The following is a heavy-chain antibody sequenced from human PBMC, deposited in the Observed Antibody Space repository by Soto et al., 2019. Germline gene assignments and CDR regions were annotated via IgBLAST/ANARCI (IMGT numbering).Heavy chain of an antibody. CDR3: ERANNDVGRPGFDT. D-gene: IGHD1-1*01. CDR1: GDSITSGTFY. CDR2: MYYSGST. Sequence: PSETLSLTCTVSGDSITSGTFYWNWIRQYPGKGLEWIGYMYYSGSTYYNPSLKSRVSISRDTSKNQFSLSLSSVTEADTAVYYCERANNDVGRPGFDTWGQGTLVTVSS. J-gene: IGHJ5*02. V-gene: IGHV4-31*03.